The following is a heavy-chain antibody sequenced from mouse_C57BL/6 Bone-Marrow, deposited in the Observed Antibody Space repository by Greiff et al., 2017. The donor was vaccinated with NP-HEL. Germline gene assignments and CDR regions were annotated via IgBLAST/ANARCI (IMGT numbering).Heavy chain of an antibody. D-gene: IGHD1-1*02. CDR1: GYTFTDYY. V-gene: IGHV1-76*01. CDR2: IYPGSGNT. Sequence: VQLQQSGAELVRPGASVKLSCKASGYTFTDYYINWVKQRPGQGLEWIARIYPGSGNTYYNEKFKGKATLTAEKSSSTAYMQLSSLTSEDSAVYFCAREGYYGFAYWGRGTLVTVSA. CDR3: AREGYYGFAY. J-gene: IGHJ3*01.